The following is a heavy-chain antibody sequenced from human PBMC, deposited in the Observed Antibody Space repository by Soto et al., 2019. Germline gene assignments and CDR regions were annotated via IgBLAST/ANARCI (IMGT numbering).Heavy chain of an antibody. CDR1: GFPFSSYA. CDR2: ISGSGGRT. V-gene: IGHV3-23*01. Sequence: GGSLRLSCVASGFPFSSYAMSWVRQTPGKGLEWVSGISGSGGRTYYADSVKGRFTISRGNSNNTLSLQMHILRVEDTAVYFCAKGGYYSLFDIWGQGTMVTVSS. CDR3: AKGGYYSLFDI. D-gene: IGHD3-16*01. J-gene: IGHJ3*02.